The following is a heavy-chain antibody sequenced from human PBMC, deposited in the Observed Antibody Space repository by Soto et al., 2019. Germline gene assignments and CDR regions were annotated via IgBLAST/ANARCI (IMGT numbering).Heavy chain of an antibody. D-gene: IGHD2-15*01. J-gene: IGHJ5*02. CDR1: GFTFSSYA. CDR2: ISVSGGST. CDR3: AKVVFSYDGSERGWYAP. V-gene: IGHV3-23*01. Sequence: GGSLRLSCAASGFTFSSYAMRWVRQAPGKGLEWVSGISVSGGSTYHADSVKGRFTISRDNSKKTLDLEMSSLRAEDTAVYYCAKVVFSYDGSERGWYAPWGQGALDPVSS.